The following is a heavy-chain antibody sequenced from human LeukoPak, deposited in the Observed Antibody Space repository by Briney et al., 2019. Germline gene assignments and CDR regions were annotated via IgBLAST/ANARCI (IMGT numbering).Heavy chain of an antibody. CDR2: ISGSGGST. D-gene: IGHD6-19*01. Sequence: GGSLRLSCAASGFTFSSYWMSWVRQAPGKGLEWVSAISGSGGSTYYADSVKGRFTISRDNSKNTLYLQMNSLRAEDTAVYYCAKEKAYRQWLSHFDYWGQGTLVTVSS. V-gene: IGHV3-23*01. CDR3: AKEKAYRQWLSHFDY. CDR1: GFTFSSYW. J-gene: IGHJ4*02.